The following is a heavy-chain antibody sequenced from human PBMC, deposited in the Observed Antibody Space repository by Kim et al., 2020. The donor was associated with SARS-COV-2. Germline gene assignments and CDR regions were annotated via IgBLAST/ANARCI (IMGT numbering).Heavy chain of an antibody. CDR2: INPSGGST. Sequence: ASVKVSCKASGYTFTSYYMHWVRQAPGQGLEWMGIINPSGGSTSYAQKFQGRVTMTRDTSTSTVYMELSSLRSEDTAVYYCARAPLTYSYGPGGVGHYFDYWCQGTLVTVSS. CDR3: ARAPLTYSYGPGGVGHYFDY. V-gene: IGHV1-46*01. J-gene: IGHJ4*02. CDR1: GYTFTSYY. D-gene: IGHD5-18*01.